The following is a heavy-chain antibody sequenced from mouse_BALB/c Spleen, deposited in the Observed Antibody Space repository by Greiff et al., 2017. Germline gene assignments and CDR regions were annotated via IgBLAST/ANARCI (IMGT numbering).Heavy chain of an antibody. CDR1: GFTFSSYA. Sequence: DVHLVESGGGLVKPGGSLKLSCAASGFTFSSYAMSWVRQTPEKRLEWVASISSGGSTYYPDSVKGRFTISRDNARNILYLQMSSLRSEDTAMYYCARGAGYFDVWGAGTTVTVSS. V-gene: IGHV5-6-5*01. CDR2: ISSGGST. J-gene: IGHJ1*01. CDR3: ARGAGYFDV.